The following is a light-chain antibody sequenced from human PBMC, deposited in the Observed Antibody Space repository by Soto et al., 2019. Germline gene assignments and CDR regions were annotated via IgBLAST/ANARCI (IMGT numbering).Light chain of an antibody. Sequence: DIQMTQSPSTLSASVGDRVTITCRASQSIRSWLAWYQQKPGKAPKVLIYDASSLESGVPSRFSGSGSGTEFTLTISSLRPDDFATYYCQHNNGYSWTFGQGTKVDI. CDR1: QSIRSW. J-gene: IGKJ1*01. CDR2: DAS. CDR3: QHNNGYSWT. V-gene: IGKV1-5*01.